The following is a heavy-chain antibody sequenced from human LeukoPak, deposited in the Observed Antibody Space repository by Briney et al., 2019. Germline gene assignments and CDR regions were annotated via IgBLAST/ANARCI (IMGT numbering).Heavy chain of an antibody. CDR1: GFTFDDYA. CDR2: ISGDGGST. CDR3: AKALKYDIVTLVIDY. V-gene: IGHV3-43*02. Sequence: TGGSLRLSCAASGFTFDDYAMHWVRQAPGKGLEWVSLISGDGGSTYYADSVKGRFTISRDNSKNSLYLQMNSLRTEDTALYYCAKALKYDIVTLVIDYWGQGTLVTVSA. J-gene: IGHJ4*02. D-gene: IGHD3-9*01.